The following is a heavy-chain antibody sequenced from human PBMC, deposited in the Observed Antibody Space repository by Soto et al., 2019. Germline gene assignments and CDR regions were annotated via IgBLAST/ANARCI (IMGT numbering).Heavy chain of an antibody. CDR3: ARWFGYSYGYHHDYYLMNV. V-gene: IGHV4-4*02. CDR1: GGSISSSNW. Sequence: PSETLSLTCAVSGGSISSSNWWSWVRQPPGKGLEWIGEIYHSGSTNYNPSLKSRVTISVDKSKNQFSLKLSSVTAADTAVYYCARWFGYSYGYHHDYYLMNVWGQGTTVTVSS. CDR2: IYHSGST. D-gene: IGHD5-18*01. J-gene: IGHJ6*02.